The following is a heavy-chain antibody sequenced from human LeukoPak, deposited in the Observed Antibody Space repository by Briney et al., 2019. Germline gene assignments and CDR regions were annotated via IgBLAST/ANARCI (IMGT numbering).Heavy chain of an antibody. J-gene: IGHJ4*02. CDR3: ARDDYGSGTPTIDY. V-gene: IGHV3-21*01. CDR2: IGSSGSYM. D-gene: IGHD3-16*01. CDR1: GFRFSADA. Sequence: GGSLRLSCAASGFRFSADAMNGVRQAPGKGLEWVSSIGSSGSYMYYGDSVKGRFTVSRDNAKNSLYLEMKSLRAEDTAVYYCARDDYGSGTPTIDYWGQGTLVSVAS.